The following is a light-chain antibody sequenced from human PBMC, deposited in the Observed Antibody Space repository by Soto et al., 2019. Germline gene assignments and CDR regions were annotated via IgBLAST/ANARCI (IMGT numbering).Light chain of an antibody. Sequence: DIQLAQSPSFLSASVGDRVTITCRASQGLSSYLAWYQQKPGKAPDLLIYGASTLQSGVPSRFSGSGFGTEFTLTISSLQPEDFATYYCQQVKTFPLTFGPGTKVDIK. CDR2: GAS. V-gene: IGKV1-9*01. J-gene: IGKJ3*01. CDR1: QGLSSY. CDR3: QQVKTFPLT.